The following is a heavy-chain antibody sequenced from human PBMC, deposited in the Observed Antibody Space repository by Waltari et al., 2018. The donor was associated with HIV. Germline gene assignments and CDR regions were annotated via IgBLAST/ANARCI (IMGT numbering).Heavy chain of an antibody. J-gene: IGHJ6*02. D-gene: IGHD5-18*01. CDR1: GGSISSSNW. CDR3: ARGGGSRGGYSYGWPLYYGMDV. Sequence: QVQLQESGPGLVKPSGTLSLTCAVSGGSISSSNWWSWVCQPPGKGLEGIGEIYHSGSTNYNPSLKSRVTISVDKSKNQFSLKLSSVTAADTAVYYCARGGGSRGGYSYGWPLYYGMDVWGQGTTVTVSS. CDR2: IYHSGST. V-gene: IGHV4-4*02.